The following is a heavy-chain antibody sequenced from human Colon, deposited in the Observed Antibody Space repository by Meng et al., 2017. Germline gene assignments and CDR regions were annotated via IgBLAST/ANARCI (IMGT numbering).Heavy chain of an antibody. Sequence: QVQLVQSGAEVKKPGASVKVSCKVSGHTFSKFGISWVRQAPGQGLEWMGWITGYNGNTYYAEKFQDRVTMTTDPSTNTAHMELRSLTSDDTAMYYCARDYEALYYGDSAFDSWGQGTLVTVSS. CDR2: ITGYNGNT. CDR3: ARDYEALYYGDSAFDS. J-gene: IGHJ4*02. V-gene: IGHV1-18*01. CDR1: GHTFSKFG. D-gene: IGHD2-8*01.